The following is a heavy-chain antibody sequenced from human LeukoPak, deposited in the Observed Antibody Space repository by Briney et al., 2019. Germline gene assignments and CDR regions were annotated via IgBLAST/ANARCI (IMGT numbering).Heavy chain of an antibody. CDR3: ARGGMGITMIVVPLGP. CDR1: GYTFTSYY. J-gene: IGHJ5*02. D-gene: IGHD3-22*01. CDR2: INPNSGGT. V-gene: IGHV1-2*02. Sequence: ASVKVSCKASGYTFTSYYMHWVRQAPGQGLEWMGWINPNSGGTNYAQKFQGRVTMTRDTSISTAYMELSRLRSDDTAVYYCARGGMGITMIVVPLGPWGQGTLVTVSS.